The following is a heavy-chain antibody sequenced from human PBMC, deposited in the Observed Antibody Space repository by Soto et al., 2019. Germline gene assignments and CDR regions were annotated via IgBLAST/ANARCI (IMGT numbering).Heavy chain of an antibody. J-gene: IGHJ2*01. CDR3: ARHVYCSGGSCYRSYWYFDL. V-gene: IGHV4-39*01. Sequence: QLQLQESGPGLVKPSETLSLTCTVSGGSIRSSSYYWGWIRQPPGKGLEWIGSTYYTGSSYYNPSLKSRGTISVDTSKNQFSLQLSSVTAADTAVYYCARHVYCSGGSCYRSYWYFDLWGRGTLVTVSS. D-gene: IGHD2-15*01. CDR2: TYYTGSS. CDR1: GGSIRSSSYY.